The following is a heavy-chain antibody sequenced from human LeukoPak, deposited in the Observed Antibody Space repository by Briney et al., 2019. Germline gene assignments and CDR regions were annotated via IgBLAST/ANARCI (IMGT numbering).Heavy chain of an antibody. CDR3: AKASVTTVTTSAAYWYFDL. CDR2: ISWNSGSI. J-gene: IGHJ2*01. Sequence: PGGSLRLSCAASGFTFDDYAMHWVGQAPGKGLEWVAGISWNSGSIGYADSVKGRFTISRDNAKNSLYLQMNSLRAEDTALYYCAKASVTTVTTSAAYWYFDLWGRGTLVTVSS. V-gene: IGHV3-9*01. D-gene: IGHD4-17*01. CDR1: GFTFDDYA.